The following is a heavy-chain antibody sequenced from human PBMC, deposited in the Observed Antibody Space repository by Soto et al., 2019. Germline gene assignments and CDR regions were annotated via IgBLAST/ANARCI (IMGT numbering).Heavy chain of an antibody. CDR1: GYTFTSYG. CDR3: ARDGYFDQ. Sequence: QVQLVQSGAEVKKPGDSVRVSCKASGYTFTSYGIGWVRQAPGQGLEWMGWISANNGNTKYAQKVQGRVTMTTDACTRTAYMEVRSLRSDDAAVYYCARDGYFDQWGQGTLVTVSS. V-gene: IGHV1-18*01. J-gene: IGHJ4*02. CDR2: ISANNGNT.